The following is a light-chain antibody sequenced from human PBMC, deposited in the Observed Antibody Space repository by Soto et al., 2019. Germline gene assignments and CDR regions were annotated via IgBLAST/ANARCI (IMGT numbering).Light chain of an antibody. CDR2: GAS. J-gene: IGKJ1*01. V-gene: IGKV3-20*01. Sequence: EIVLTQSPGTLSLSPGERATLSCRASQSVSSSYLAWYQQKPGEAPRLLIYGASSRATGIPDRFSGSGSRTDFTLTISRLEPEDFAAYYCHLYGCSPRTLGQGTKVEIK. CDR3: HLYGCSPRT. CDR1: QSVSSSY.